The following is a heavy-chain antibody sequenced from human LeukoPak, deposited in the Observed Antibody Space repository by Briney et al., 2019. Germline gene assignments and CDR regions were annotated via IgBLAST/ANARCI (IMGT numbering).Heavy chain of an antibody. V-gene: IGHV3-23*01. D-gene: IGHD1/OR15-1a*01. CDR3: ARDHYPTTAPNYYYGMDV. CDR1: GFTFSSYA. CDR2: ISGSGGST. J-gene: IGHJ6*02. Sequence: GGSLRLSCAASGFTFSSYAMSWVRQAPGKGLEWVSAISGSGGSTYYADSVKGRFTISRDNSKNTLYLQMNTLRAEDTAIYYCARDHYPTTAPNYYYGMDVWGQGTTVTVSS.